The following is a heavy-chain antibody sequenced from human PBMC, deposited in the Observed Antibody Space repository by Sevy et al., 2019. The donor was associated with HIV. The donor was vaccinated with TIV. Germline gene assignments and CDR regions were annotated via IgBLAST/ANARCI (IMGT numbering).Heavy chain of an antibody. CDR3: VRVVRIAVAGTRWFDP. V-gene: IGHV3-7*01. CDR2: IKQDGSEK. Sequence: GGSLRLSCAASGFTFSSYWMSWVRQAPGKGLEWVANIKQDGSEKYYVDSVKGRFTISRDNAKNSLYLQMNSLRAKDTAVYYCVRVVRIAVAGTRWFDPWGQGTLVTVSS. CDR1: GFTFSSYW. D-gene: IGHD6-19*01. J-gene: IGHJ5*02.